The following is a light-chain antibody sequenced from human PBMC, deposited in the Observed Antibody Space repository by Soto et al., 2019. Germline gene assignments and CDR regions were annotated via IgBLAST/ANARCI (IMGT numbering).Light chain of an antibody. Sequence: ETVLTQSPGTLSLSPGEGATLSCRASLTISNNFIAWYQQRAGQAPRLLIYGASTRATGIPARFSGSGSGTELILTISSLQSEDFAVYYCQQYHKWPLTFGGGTKVDIK. CDR2: GAS. V-gene: IGKV3-15*01. J-gene: IGKJ4*01. CDR1: LTISNN. CDR3: QQYHKWPLT.